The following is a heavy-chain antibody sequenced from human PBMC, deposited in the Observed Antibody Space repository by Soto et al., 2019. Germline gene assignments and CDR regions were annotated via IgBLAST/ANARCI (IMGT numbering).Heavy chain of an antibody. D-gene: IGHD7-27*01. CDR3: DRRAQLLPLGNGLEV. V-gene: IGHV3-73*01. J-gene: IGHJ6*02. CDR2: IRGKTLSYAT. CDR1: GFTFSGSA. Sequence: PXGSLRLSCTASGFTFSGSAIHWVRQAPGKGLEWVGRIRGKTLSYATSYAASVKGRFTISRDESRYTAYLQMNSLTTEDTAIYYCDRRAQLLPLGNGLEVWGQGTTVTVSS.